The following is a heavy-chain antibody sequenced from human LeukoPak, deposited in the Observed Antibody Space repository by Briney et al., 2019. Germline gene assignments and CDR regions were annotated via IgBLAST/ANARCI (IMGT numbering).Heavy chain of an antibody. D-gene: IGHD1-1*01. CDR2: IYYSGST. CDR1: SGSISSGVYY. Sequence: SETLSLTCPVSSGSISSGVYYWSWTRQHPGKGLEWIGYIYYSGSTYYNPSLKSRVTISVDTSKNQFSLKLSSVTAADTAVYYCARVGDWNDLYYWGQGILVTVSS. V-gene: IGHV4-31*03. CDR3: ARVGDWNDLYY. J-gene: IGHJ4*02.